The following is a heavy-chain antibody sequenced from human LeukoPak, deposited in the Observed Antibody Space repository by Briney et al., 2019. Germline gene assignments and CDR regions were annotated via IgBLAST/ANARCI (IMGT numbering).Heavy chain of an antibody. V-gene: IGHV3-48*01. CDR3: ARDSPVHGYCSSTSCRGYFDY. CDR2: ISSSSSTI. D-gene: IGHD2-2*01. Sequence: GVLRLSCAASGFTFSSYSMNWVRQAPGKGLEWVSYISSSSSTIYYADSVKGRFTISRDNAKNSLYLQMNSLRAEDTAVYYCARDSPVHGYCSSTSCRGYFDYWGQGTLVTVSS. J-gene: IGHJ4*02. CDR1: GFTFSSYS.